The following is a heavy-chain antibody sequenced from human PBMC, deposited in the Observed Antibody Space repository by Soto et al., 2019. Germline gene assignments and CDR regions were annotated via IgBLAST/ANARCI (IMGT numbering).Heavy chain of an antibody. Sequence: GGSLRLSCEASGFTFDGYMMHWVRQDPGKGLEWISLISWDGGSINYADSIKGRFTVSRDNSKNSLCLDMHSLETEDTAVYYCAKEGNGGASLDSWGQGTLVTV. V-gene: IGHV3-43*01. CDR3: AKEGNGGASLDS. CDR1: GFTFDGYM. D-gene: IGHD2-21*01. J-gene: IGHJ5*01. CDR2: ISWDGGSI.